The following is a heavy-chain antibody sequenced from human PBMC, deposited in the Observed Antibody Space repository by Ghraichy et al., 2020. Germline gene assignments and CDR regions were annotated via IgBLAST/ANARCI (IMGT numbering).Heavy chain of an antibody. D-gene: IGHD3-3*01. V-gene: IGHV3-73*01. CDR2: IRSKANSYAT. CDR3: TRLSRGTIFGVVTAFNWFDP. J-gene: IGHJ5*02. Sequence: GESLNISCAASGFTFSGSAMHWVRQASGKGLEWVGRIRSKANSYATAYAASVKGRFTISRDDSKNTAYLQMNSLKTEDTAVYYCTRLSRGTIFGVVTAFNWFDPWGQGTLVTVSS. CDR1: GFTFSGSA.